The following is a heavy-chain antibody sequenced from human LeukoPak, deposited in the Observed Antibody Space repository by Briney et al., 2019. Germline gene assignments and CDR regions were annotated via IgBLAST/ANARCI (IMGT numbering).Heavy chain of an antibody. Sequence: PSETLSLTCTVSGGSISSSSYYWGWIRQPPGKGLEWIGSIYYSGSTYYNPSLKSRVTISVDTSKNQFSLKLSSVTAADTAVYYCAREYPTGKCGGDCLAGYYYYMDVWGKGTTVTVSS. CDR3: AREYPTGKCGGDCLAGYYYYMDV. CDR2: IYYSGST. D-gene: IGHD2-21*02. J-gene: IGHJ6*03. CDR1: GGSISSSSYY. V-gene: IGHV4-39*07.